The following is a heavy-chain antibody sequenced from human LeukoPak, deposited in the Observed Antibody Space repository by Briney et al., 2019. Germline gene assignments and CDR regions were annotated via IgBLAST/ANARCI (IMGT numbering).Heavy chain of an antibody. CDR1: GFTVNNNY. D-gene: IGHD6-13*01. CDR2: ISSSGSTI. J-gene: IGHJ3*02. CDR3: AREIAAAAKDAFDI. Sequence: GGSLRLSCAVSGFTVNNNYMSWTRQAPGKGLEWVSYISSSGSTIYYADSVKGRFTISRDNAKNSLYLQMNSLRAEDTAVYYCAREIAAAAKDAFDIWGQGTMVTVSS. V-gene: IGHV3-11*01.